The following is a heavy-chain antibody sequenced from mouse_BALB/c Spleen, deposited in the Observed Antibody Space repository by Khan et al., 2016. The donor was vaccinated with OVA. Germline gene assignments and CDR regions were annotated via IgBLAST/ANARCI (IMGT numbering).Heavy chain of an antibody. J-gene: IGHJ4*01. V-gene: IGHV3-1*02. CDR1: GYSITSGYS. CDR2: IYFSGTI. D-gene: IGHD2-1*01. CDR3: ARDDNYMDY. Sequence: EVELQESGPDLVKPSQSLSLTCTVTGYSITSGYSWHWIRQFPGNKLEWMGYIYFSGTINYNPSLKSRFSISRDTSKNKFFLQLNPVTTEDTATNYCARDDNYMDYWGQGTSVTVSS.